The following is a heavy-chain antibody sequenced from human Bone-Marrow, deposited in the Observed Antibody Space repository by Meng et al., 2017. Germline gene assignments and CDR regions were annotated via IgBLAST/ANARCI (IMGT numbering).Heavy chain of an antibody. CDR1: GFSVSTKY. V-gene: IGHV3-53*01. Sequence: VQLVESGGGVVQPGGSLRLSCAASGFSVSTKYMNWVRQAPGKGLEWVSIIYDDGRTFYADSVKGRFTISRDNSKNTLFLQMNSLRAEDTAVYYCARGHYANLGNYWGQGTLVTVSS. J-gene: IGHJ4*02. D-gene: IGHD7-27*01. CDR2: IYDDGRT. CDR3: ARGHYANLGNY.